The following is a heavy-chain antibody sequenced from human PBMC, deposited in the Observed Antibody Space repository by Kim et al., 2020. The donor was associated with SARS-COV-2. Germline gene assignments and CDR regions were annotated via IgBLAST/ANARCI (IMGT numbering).Heavy chain of an antibody. Sequence: SETLSLTCTVSGGSVSSGSYYWSWIRQPPGKGLEWIGYIYYSGSTNYNPSLKSRVTISVDTSKNQFSLKLSSVTAADTAVYYCARVVCTLSTSCYNGRYYGMDVWGQGTTVTVSS. D-gene: IGHD2-2*02. CDR2: IYYSGST. V-gene: IGHV4-61*01. CDR1: GGSVSSGSYY. CDR3: ARVVCTLSTSCYNGRYYGMDV. J-gene: IGHJ6*02.